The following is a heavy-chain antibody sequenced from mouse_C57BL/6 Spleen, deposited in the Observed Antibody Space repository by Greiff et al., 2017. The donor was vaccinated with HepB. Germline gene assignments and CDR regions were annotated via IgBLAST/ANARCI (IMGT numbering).Heavy chain of an antibody. Sequence: DVKLQESGGDLVKPGGSLKLSCAASGFTFSSYGMSWVRQTPDKRLEWVATISSGGSYTYYPDSVKGRFTISRDNAKNTLYLQMSSLKSEDTAMYYCARRTVVDYFDYWGQGTTLTVSS. J-gene: IGHJ2*01. CDR1: GFTFSSYG. CDR3: ARRTVVDYFDY. CDR2: ISSGGSYT. D-gene: IGHD1-1*01. V-gene: IGHV5-6*02.